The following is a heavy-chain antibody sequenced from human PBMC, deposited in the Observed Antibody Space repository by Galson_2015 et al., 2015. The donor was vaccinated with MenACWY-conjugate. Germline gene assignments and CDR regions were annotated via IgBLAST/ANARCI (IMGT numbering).Heavy chain of an antibody. Sequence: SLRLSCAASGFNFNIYWMHWVRQAPGKGLMWVSHINSDVVSTSYADSVKGRFSISRDNAKSTPYLQMNNLRAEDTAVYYCVALSGSSLGDYWGQGTLVTVSS. CDR2: INSDVVST. J-gene: IGHJ4*02. CDR3: VALSGSSLGDY. D-gene: IGHD1-26*01. V-gene: IGHV3-74*01. CDR1: GFNFNIYW.